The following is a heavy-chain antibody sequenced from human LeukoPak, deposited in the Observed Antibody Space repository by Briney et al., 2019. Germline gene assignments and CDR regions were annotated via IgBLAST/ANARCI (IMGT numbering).Heavy chain of an antibody. V-gene: IGHV3-7*01. D-gene: IGHD2-2*01. Sequence: GGSLRLSCVDSGFTFSSHWMSWVRQAPGKGLEWVANIKQDGSDKYYVDSVKGRFTISRDNAKNSLYLQMNSLRAEDTAMYYCASSYCSTTSCYGGYVMDVWGQGTTVTVSS. J-gene: IGHJ6*02. CDR3: ASSYCSTTSCYGGYVMDV. CDR2: IKQDGSDK. CDR1: GFTFSSHW.